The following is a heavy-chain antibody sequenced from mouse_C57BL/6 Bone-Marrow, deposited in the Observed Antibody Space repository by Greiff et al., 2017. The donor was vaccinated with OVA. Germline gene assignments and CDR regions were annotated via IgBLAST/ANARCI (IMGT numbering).Heavy chain of an antibody. CDR3: AKSSLIYYYGSGYGAGFAY. V-gene: IGHV1-53*01. J-gene: IGHJ3*01. CDR1: GYTFTSYW. CDR2: INPSNGGT. D-gene: IGHD1-1*01. Sequence: QVQLKQPGTELVKPGASVKLSCKASGYTFTSYWMHWVKQRPGQGLEWIGNINPSNGGTNYNEKFKSKATLTVDKSSSTAYMQLSRLTSEDSAVYYCAKSSLIYYYGSGYGAGFAYWGQGTLVTVSA.